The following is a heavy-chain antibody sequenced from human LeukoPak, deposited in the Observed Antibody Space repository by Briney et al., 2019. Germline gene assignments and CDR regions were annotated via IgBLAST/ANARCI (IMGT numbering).Heavy chain of an antibody. D-gene: IGHD6-19*01. CDR3: ATLYSSGWYYPFDY. V-gene: IGHV1-8*01. J-gene: IGHJ4*02. CDR1: GCTFTSYD. Sequence: GASVKVSCKASGCTFTSYDINWVRQATGQGLEWMGWMNPNSGNTGYAQKFQGRVTMTRNTSISTAYMELSSLRSEDTAVYYCATLYSSGWYYPFDYWGQGTLVTVSS. CDR2: MNPNSGNT.